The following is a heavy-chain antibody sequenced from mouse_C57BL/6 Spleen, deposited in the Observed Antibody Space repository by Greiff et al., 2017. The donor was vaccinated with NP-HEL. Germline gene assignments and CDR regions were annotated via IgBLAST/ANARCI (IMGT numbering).Heavy chain of an antibody. D-gene: IGHD1-1*01. J-gene: IGHJ2*01. CDR1: GYTFTSYW. CDR3: TSDRSYVFAY. CDR2: IYPGNSDT. Sequence: VQLQQSGTVLARPGASVKMSCKTSGYTFTSYWMHWVKQRPGQGLEWIGAIYPGNSDTSYNQKFKGKAKLTAVTSASTAYMELSSLTNEDSAVYYSTSDRSYVFAYWGQGTTLTVSS. V-gene: IGHV1-5*01.